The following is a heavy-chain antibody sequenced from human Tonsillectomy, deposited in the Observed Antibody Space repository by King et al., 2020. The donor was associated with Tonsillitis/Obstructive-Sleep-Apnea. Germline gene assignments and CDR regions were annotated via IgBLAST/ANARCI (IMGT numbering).Heavy chain of an antibody. CDR2: VNHSGRN. CDR1: GGSFRGYY. V-gene: IGHV4-34*01. D-gene: IGHD3-3*01. J-gene: IGHJ4*02. CDR3: VRGLWRFVEWPY. Sequence: VQLQQWGAGLLKPSETLSLTCAVYGGSFRGYYWSWIRQPPGKGLEWIGEVNHSGRNNYNPSLKSRVTISVDTSVNQFSLKLNSVTAADTDVYCCVRGLWRFVEWPYWGQGTLVPVSS.